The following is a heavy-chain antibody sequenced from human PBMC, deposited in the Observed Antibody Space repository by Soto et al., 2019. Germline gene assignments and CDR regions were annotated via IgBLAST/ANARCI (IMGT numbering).Heavy chain of an antibody. Sequence: SETLSLTCAVYGGSFSGYYWSWIRQPPGKGLEWIGEINHSGSTNYNPSLKSRVTISVDTSKNQFSLKLSSVTAADTAVYYCARGIAAAFDYWGQGTLVTVSS. V-gene: IGHV4-34*01. D-gene: IGHD6-13*01. CDR2: INHSGST. CDR3: ARGIAAAFDY. J-gene: IGHJ4*02. CDR1: GGSFSGYY.